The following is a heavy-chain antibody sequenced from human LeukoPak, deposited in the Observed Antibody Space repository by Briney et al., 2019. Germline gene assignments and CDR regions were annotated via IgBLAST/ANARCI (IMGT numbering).Heavy chain of an antibody. CDR1: GYTFTGYY. CDR3: ARRIVGLDY. CDR2: MNPNSGNT. V-gene: IGHV1-8*03. Sequence: ASVKVSCKASGYTFTGYYMHWVRQAPGQGLEWMGWMNPNSGNTGYAQKFQGRVTITRNTSISTAYMELSSLRSEDTAVYYCARRIVGLDYWGQGTLVTVSS. D-gene: IGHD2-15*01. J-gene: IGHJ4*02.